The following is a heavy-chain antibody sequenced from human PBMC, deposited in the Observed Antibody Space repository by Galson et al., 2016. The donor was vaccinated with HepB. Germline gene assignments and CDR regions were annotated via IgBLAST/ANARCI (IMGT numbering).Heavy chain of an antibody. V-gene: IGHV4-4*02. CDR1: GGPISNSNW. J-gene: IGHJ5*02. D-gene: IGHD5-12*01. CDR3: ASGRFSGYDLGWFDP. Sequence: SETLSLTCAVSGGPISNSNWWSWVRQPPGKGLEWIGEISHSGSTHYNPSLKSRVSLSSDMSRDESSLKLTSVTAADTAVYYCASGRFSGYDLGWFDPWGQGALVTVSS. CDR2: ISHSGST.